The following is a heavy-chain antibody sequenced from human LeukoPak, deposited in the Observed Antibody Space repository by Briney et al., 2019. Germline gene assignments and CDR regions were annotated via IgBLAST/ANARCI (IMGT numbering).Heavy chain of an antibody. Sequence: ASVKVSCKASGYTFTSYYMHWVRQAPGQGLGWMGIINPSGGSTSYAQKFQGRVTMTRDTSTSTVYMELSSLRSEDTAVYHCARVSEIVVVVAAGEYYFDYWGQGTLVTVSS. CDR2: INPSGGST. CDR3: ARVSEIVVVVAAGEYYFDY. CDR1: GYTFTSYY. J-gene: IGHJ4*02. V-gene: IGHV1-46*01. D-gene: IGHD2-15*01.